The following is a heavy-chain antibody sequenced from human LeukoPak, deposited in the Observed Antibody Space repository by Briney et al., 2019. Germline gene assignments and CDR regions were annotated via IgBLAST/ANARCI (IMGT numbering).Heavy chain of an antibody. Sequence: GVSLRLSCATSGLTFSSNWMHWVRQAPGKGLVWVSRINSDGSSTIYADSVKGRFTISRDNAKNTLYLQMNSLRAEDTAVYYCSTQRGGSPGDYWGQGARVTVSS. CDR3: STQRGGSPGDY. V-gene: IGHV3-74*01. D-gene: IGHD6-25*01. J-gene: IGHJ4*02. CDR1: GLTFSSNW. CDR2: INSDGSST.